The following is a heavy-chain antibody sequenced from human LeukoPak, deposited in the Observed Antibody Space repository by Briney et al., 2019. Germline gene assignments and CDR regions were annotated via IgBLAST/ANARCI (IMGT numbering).Heavy chain of an antibody. CDR2: IYYSGST. CDR1: GGSISSYY. Sequence: SETLSLTCTVSGGSISSYYWSWIRQPPGKGLEWIGYIYYSGSTNYNPSLKSRVTISVDTSKNQFSLKLSSVTAADTAVYYCARDRDYYGSGSYYSPLYYYYMDVWGKGTTVTVSS. CDR3: ARDRDYYGSGSYYSPLYYYYMDV. D-gene: IGHD3-10*01. V-gene: IGHV4-59*01. J-gene: IGHJ6*03.